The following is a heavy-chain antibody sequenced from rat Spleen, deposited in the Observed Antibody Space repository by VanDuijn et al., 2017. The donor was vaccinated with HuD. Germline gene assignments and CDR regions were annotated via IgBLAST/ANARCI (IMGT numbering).Heavy chain of an antibody. Sequence: EVQLVESGGGLVQPGRSMKLSCAASGFTFSNYDMAWVRQAPTKGLEWVASISYDGSSTYYRDSVKGRFTISRDNAKSTLYLQMDSLRSEDTATYYCTTDELGEYWGQGVMVTVSS. D-gene: IGHD5-1*01. J-gene: IGHJ2*01. CDR3: TTDELGEY. V-gene: IGHV5-20*01. CDR1: GFTFSNYD. CDR2: ISYDGSST.